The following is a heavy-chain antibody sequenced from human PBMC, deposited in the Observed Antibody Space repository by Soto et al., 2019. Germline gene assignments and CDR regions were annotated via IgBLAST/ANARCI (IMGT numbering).Heavy chain of an antibody. CDR2: IWYDGSNK. CDR1: GFTFSSYG. CDR3: ARDSIPSGFYYYGMDV. Sequence: GGSLRLSCAASGFTFSSYGMHWVRQAPGKGLEWVAVIWYDGSNKYYADSVKGRFTISRDNSKNTLYLQMNSLRAEDTAVYYCARDSIPSGFYYYGMDVWGQGTTVTVSS. D-gene: IGHD2-2*02. V-gene: IGHV3-33*01. J-gene: IGHJ6*02.